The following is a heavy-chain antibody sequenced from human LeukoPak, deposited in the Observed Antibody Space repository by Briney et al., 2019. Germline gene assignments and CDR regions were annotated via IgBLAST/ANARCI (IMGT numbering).Heavy chain of an antibody. CDR3: AKDRVLYG. D-gene: IGHD2-15*01. CDR2: ISGRGGST. V-gene: IGHV3-23*01. CDR1: GFTFSSYG. Sequence: GGTLRLSCAASGFTFSSYGMSWVRQAPEKGLEGGSAISGRGGSTYYADSVKGRFTISRDNSKNTLYLQMNSLRAEDTDVYYCAKDRVLYGWGQGTLVTVSS. J-gene: IGHJ4*02.